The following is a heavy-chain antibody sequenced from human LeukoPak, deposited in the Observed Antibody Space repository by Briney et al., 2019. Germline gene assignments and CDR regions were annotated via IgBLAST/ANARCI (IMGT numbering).Heavy chain of an antibody. J-gene: IGHJ4*02. V-gene: IGHV1-18*01. D-gene: IGHD3-3*01. CDR1: GYTFNSYD. Sequence: AAEKVSCKASGYTFNSYDISWVRQAPGQGLEWMAWISTYNGNTNYALKVQGRATMTTETSTSTAYMELRSLRSDDTAVYYCARVLRYDFWSAYYFDYWGQGTLVT. CDR2: ISTYNGNT. CDR3: ARVLRYDFWSAYYFDY.